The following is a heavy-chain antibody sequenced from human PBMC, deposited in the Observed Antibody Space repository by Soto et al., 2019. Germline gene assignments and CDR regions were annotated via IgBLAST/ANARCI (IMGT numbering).Heavy chain of an antibody. J-gene: IGHJ5*02. CDR2: ISAYNGNT. CDR1: GYTFTSYG. V-gene: IGHV1-18*01. D-gene: IGHD3-3*01. Sequence: GASVKVSCKASGYTFTSYGISWVRQAPGQGLEWMGWISAYNGNTNHAQKLQGRVTMTTDTSTSTAYMELRSLRSDDTAVYYCARVPASGITIFGVVGGWFDPWGQGTLVTVSS. CDR3: ARVPASGITIFGVVGGWFDP.